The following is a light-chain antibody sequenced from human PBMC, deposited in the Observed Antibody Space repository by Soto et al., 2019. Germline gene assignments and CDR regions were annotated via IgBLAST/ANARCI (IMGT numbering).Light chain of an antibody. CDR1: QSVLYISNNNNY. V-gene: IGKV4-1*01. J-gene: IGKJ2*01. CDR2: WAS. CDR3: QQYYHTPT. Sequence: DIAVTQSPESLSVSLGERATINCKASQSVLYISNNNNYLAWYQQRPGQPPKVLIYWASARASGVPDRFSGSGSGTNFTLTINSLQAEDVAVYYCQQYYHTPTCGQGTKLEIK.